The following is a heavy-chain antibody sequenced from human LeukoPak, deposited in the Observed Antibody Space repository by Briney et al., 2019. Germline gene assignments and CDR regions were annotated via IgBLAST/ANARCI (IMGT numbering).Heavy chain of an antibody. V-gene: IGHV3-30*02. J-gene: IGHJ3*02. CDR1: GFTFSSCG. Sequence: PGGSLRLSCAASGFTFSSCGMHWVRQAPGKGLEWVAFIRYDGSNKYYADSVKGRFTISRDNSKNTLYLQMNSLRAEDTAVYYCAKRQPIQLYAFDIWGQGTMVTVSS. D-gene: IGHD5-18*01. CDR3: AKRQPIQLYAFDI. CDR2: IRYDGSNK.